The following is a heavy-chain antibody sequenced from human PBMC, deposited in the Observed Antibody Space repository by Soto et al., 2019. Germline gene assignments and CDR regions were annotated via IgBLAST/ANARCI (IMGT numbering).Heavy chain of an antibody. CDR1: GFTFRSFT. V-gene: IGHV3-48*03. Sequence: PGGSLRLSCAASGFTFRSFTMNWVRQAPGKGLEWVSYISGSGSAIYYADSVKGRFTISRDNAKNSLYLQMNSLRAEDTAVYYCARDPPYCTGGSCRLDYYYGMDVWGQGTTVTVSS. CDR2: ISGSGSAI. D-gene: IGHD2-15*01. CDR3: ARDPPYCTGGSCRLDYYYGMDV. J-gene: IGHJ6*02.